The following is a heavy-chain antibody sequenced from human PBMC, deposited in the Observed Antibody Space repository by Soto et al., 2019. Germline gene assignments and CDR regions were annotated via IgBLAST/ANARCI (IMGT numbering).Heavy chain of an antibody. D-gene: IGHD5-18*01. CDR3: ARLPGNSYGLFDY. V-gene: IGHV4-59*01. CDR2: IHYTGST. Sequence: QVQLQESGPGLVKPSETLSLTCTVSGDSFSTYYWSWLRQPPGKGLEWIGYIHYTGSTSYNPSLKSRVAISLDTSRNQLSLKLRSVTAADTAIYYCARLPGNSYGLFDYWGQGALVTVSS. CDR1: GDSFSTYY. J-gene: IGHJ4*02.